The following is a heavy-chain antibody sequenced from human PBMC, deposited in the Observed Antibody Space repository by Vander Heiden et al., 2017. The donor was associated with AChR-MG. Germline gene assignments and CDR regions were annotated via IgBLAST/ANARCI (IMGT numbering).Heavy chain of an antibody. CDR3: ATRPLYCSGGSCYWNGMDV. Sequence: EVQLLESGGGLVQPGGSLRLSCAASGFTFSSHAMGWVRQAPGKGLEWVSAISGSGGSTYYADSVKGRFTISRDNSKNTLYLQMNSLRAEDTAVYYCATRPLYCSGGSCYWNGMDVWGQGTTVTVSS. CDR1: GFTFSSHA. V-gene: IGHV3-23*01. J-gene: IGHJ6*02. D-gene: IGHD2-15*01. CDR2: ISGSGGST.